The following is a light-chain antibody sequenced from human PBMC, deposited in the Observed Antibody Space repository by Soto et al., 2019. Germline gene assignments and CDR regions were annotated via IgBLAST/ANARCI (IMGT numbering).Light chain of an antibody. Sequence: EIVLTQSPATLSLSPLEIATLSFMASQSVSSYLAWYQQQPGQAPRLLIYDASTRATGIPARFSGSRSGRNFTLTTSSRVAEEYSVYYCQQRSNWPPITFGQGTRLEIK. J-gene: IGKJ5*01. CDR2: DAS. CDR1: QSVSSY. V-gene: IGKV3-11*02. CDR3: QQRSNWPPIT.